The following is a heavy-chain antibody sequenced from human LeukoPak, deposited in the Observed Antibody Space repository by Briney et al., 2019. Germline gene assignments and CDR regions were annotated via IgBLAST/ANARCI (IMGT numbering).Heavy chain of an antibody. CDR3: ARDSIVAAESYNWFDS. CDR1: GYTFTGYY. Sequence: ASVKVSCKASGYTFTGYYTHWVRQAPGQGLEWMGWINPHSGGINFAQKFQGRVTMTRDTSISTAYMELSSLRSDDTAVYYCARDSIVAAESYNWFDSWGQGTLVTVSS. V-gene: IGHV1-2*02. CDR2: INPHSGGI. D-gene: IGHD6-13*01. J-gene: IGHJ5*01.